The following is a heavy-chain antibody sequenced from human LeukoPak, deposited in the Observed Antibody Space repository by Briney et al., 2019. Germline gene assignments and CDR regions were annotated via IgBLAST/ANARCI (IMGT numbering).Heavy chain of an antibody. D-gene: IGHD3-16*02. CDR3: ARAAHSYDYVWGSYRFFFDY. Sequence: SETLSLTCAVYGGSFSDYYWSWIRQPPGKGLEWIGEINHSGTTNYNPSLKSRITISVDTSKNQFSLKLSSVTAADTAVYYCARAAHSYDYVWGSYRFFFDYWGQGTLVTVSS. CDR1: GGSFSDYY. V-gene: IGHV4-34*01. J-gene: IGHJ4*02. CDR2: INHSGTT.